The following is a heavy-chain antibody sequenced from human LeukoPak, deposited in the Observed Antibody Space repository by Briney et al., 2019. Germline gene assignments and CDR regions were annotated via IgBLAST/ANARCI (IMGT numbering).Heavy chain of an antibody. CDR3: ARDDGRGVVTPY. D-gene: IGHD2-21*02. CDR2: IYHSGST. Sequence: PSETLSLTCAVSGGSISSGGYSWSWIRQPPGKGLEWIGYIYHSGSTYYNPSLKSRVTISVDRSKNQFSLKLSSVTAADTAVYYCARDDGRGVVTPYWGQGTLVTASS. CDR1: GGSISSGGYS. J-gene: IGHJ4*02. V-gene: IGHV4-30-2*01.